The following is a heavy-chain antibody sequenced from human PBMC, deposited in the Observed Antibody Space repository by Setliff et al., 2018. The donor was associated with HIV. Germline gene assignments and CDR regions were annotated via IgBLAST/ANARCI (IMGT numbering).Heavy chain of an antibody. J-gene: IGHJ3*02. CDR2: IYYSGST. CDR3: ARNIEWEPYAFDI. V-gene: IGHV4-39*01. D-gene: IGHD1-26*01. Sequence: SETLSLTCTVSGGSISSSSYYWGWIRQPPGKGLEWIGSIYYSGSTYYNPSLKSRVTISVDTSKNQFSLKLSSVTAADTAVYYCARNIEWEPYAFDIWGQGTMVTVSS. CDR1: GGSISSSSYY.